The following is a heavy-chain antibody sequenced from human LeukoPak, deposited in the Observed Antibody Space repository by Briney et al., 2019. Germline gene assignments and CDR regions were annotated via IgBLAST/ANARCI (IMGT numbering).Heavy chain of an antibody. D-gene: IGHD3-10*01. CDR3: ARDQGYYGSGSYCDY. J-gene: IGHJ4*02. CDR2: ISGSGNTI. CDR1: GFTFSRYE. V-gene: IGHV3-48*03. Sequence: GGSLRLSCAASGFTFSRYEMNWVRQAPGKGLEWVSYISGSGNTIYYADSVKGRFTISRDNAKNSLFPQMNSLTAEDTAVYYCARDQGYYGSGSYCDYWGQGTLVTVSS.